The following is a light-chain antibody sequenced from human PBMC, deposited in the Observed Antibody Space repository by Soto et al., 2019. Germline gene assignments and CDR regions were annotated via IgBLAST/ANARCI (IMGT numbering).Light chain of an antibody. CDR1: QSISSW. CDR3: QQYNSYPFT. V-gene: IGKV1-5*03. Sequence: DIQMTQSPSTLSASVGDRVTITCRASQSISSWLAWYQQKPGKAPKLLIYKASSLESGVPSRFSGSGSGTEFTLTISSLQPDDFATYYCQQYNSYPFTCGQGTKVEI. CDR2: KAS. J-gene: IGKJ1*01.